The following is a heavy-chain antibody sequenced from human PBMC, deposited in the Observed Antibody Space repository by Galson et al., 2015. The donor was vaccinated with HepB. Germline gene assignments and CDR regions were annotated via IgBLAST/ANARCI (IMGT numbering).Heavy chain of an antibody. V-gene: IGHV1-2*06. CDR3: ARGLYYDFWSGYYWPYYYYYMDV. CDR1: GYTFTGYY. D-gene: IGHD3-3*01. Sequence: SVKVSCKASGYTFTGYYMHWVRQAPGQGLEWMGRINPNSGGTNYAQKFQGRVTMTRDTSISTAYMELSRLRSDDTAVYYCARGLYYDFWSGYYWPYYYYYMDVWGKGTTVTVSS. CDR2: INPNSGGT. J-gene: IGHJ6*03.